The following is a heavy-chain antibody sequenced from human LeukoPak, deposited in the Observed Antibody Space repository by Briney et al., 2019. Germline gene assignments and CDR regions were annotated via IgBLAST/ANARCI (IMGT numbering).Heavy chain of an antibody. CDR3: ARDKNGYYYDSSGYYAFDY. CDR2: IIPIFGTA. CDR1: GGTFGSYA. D-gene: IGHD3-22*01. J-gene: IGHJ4*02. Sequence: GASVRVSCKASGGTFGSYAISWVRQAPGQGLEWMGRIIPIFGTANYAQKFQGRVTITADKSTSTAYMELSSLRSEDTAVYYCARDKNGYYYDSSGYYAFDYWGQGTLVAVSS. V-gene: IGHV1-69*06.